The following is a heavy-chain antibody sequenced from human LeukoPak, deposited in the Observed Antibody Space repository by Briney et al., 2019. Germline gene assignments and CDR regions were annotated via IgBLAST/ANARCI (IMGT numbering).Heavy chain of an antibody. J-gene: IGHJ4*02. CDR3: AREGCSGGVCYFDY. CDR1: GGSISYYY. Sequence: SETLSLTCTVSGGSISYYYWTWIRQPAGKGLEWIGRIDASGNTKYTPSLRSRVTLSIDTSGQQFSLKLSSVTAADTAVYFCAREGCSGGVCYFDYWGRGTVVTVSS. V-gene: IGHV4-4*07. D-gene: IGHD2-15*01. CDR2: IDASGNT.